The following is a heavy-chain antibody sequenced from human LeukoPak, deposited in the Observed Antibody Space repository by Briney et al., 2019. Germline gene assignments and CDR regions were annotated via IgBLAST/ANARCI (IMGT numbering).Heavy chain of an antibody. Sequence: SETLSLTCTVSGVSINSGDYYWGWIRQPPGKGLEWIGTIYYSGRTYYNPPLKSRVTISEDTSKNQFPLRLTSVTAADTAIYYCGRHRTAINKYGPYDAFDIWGQGTMVTVSS. V-gene: IGHV4-39*01. CDR1: GVSINSGDYY. CDR2: IYYSGRT. J-gene: IGHJ3*02. CDR3: GRHRTAINKYGPYDAFDI. D-gene: IGHD3-10*01.